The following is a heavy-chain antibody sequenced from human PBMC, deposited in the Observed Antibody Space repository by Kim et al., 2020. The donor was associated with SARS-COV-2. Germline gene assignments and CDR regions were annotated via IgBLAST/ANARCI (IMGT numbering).Heavy chain of an antibody. CDR1: GGSFSGYY. Sequence: SETLSLTCAVYGGSFSGYYWSWIRQPPGKGLEWIGEINHSGSTNYNPSLKSRVTISVDTSKNQFSLKLSSVTAADTAVYYCARAQLMRSTSRENYYYGMDVWGQGTTVTVSS. CDR2: INHSGST. V-gene: IGHV4-34*01. J-gene: IGHJ6*02. D-gene: IGHD2-2*01. CDR3: ARAQLMRSTSRENYYYGMDV.